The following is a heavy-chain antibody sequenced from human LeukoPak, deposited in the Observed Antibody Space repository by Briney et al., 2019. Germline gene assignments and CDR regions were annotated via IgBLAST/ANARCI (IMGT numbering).Heavy chain of an antibody. Sequence: SVKVSCKASGGTFSSYIIKWVRQAPGQGLEWMGGIVPMFGTTIYAQKFQGRVTITADKSTSTAYMELSSLRSEDTAVYYCARGYPSTLYKADYVHPYYLDYWGQGTLVTVSS. V-gene: IGHV1-69*06. J-gene: IGHJ4*02. CDR2: IVPMFGTT. CDR3: ARGYPSTLYKADYVHPYYLDY. CDR1: GGTFSSYI. D-gene: IGHD4-17*01.